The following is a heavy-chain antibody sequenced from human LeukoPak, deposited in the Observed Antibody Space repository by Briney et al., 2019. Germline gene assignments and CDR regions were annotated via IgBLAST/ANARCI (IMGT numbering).Heavy chain of an antibody. CDR3: ARRTGVLYYFDY. CDR1: GGSISSSSYY. D-gene: IGHD2-8*01. V-gene: IGHV4-39*01. CDR2: IYYSGST. Sequence: SETLSLTCIVSGGSISSSSYYWGWIRQPPGKGLEWIGSIYYSGSTYYNPSLKSRVTISVDTSKNQFSLKLSSVTAADTAVYYCARRTGVLYYFDYWGQGTLVTVSS. J-gene: IGHJ4*02.